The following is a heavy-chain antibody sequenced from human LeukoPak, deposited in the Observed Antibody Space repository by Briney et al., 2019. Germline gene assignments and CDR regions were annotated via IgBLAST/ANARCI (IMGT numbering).Heavy chain of an antibody. D-gene: IGHD3-22*01. J-gene: IGHJ4*02. Sequence: PGWSVRLSCAASGFTFTFYWMSWVRQAPGKGLEWVANIKQDGSDKYYVGSVKGRFTISRDNSKNSLYLQMNSLRAEDTAFYFCARHSNKYDFDSSGHYRSFDYWGQGTLVSVSS. CDR1: GFTFTFYW. CDR3: ARHSNKYDFDSSGHYRSFDY. V-gene: IGHV3-7*01. CDR2: IKQDGSDK.